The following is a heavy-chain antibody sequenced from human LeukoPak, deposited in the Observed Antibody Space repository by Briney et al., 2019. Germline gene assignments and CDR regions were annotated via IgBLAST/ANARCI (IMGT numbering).Heavy chain of an antibody. D-gene: IGHD3-22*01. V-gene: IGHV3-30*02. CDR3: AKDRSSNGYYITH. J-gene: IGHJ4*02. Sequence: GGSLRLSCAASQFGFNTYAMHWFRQAPGKGLEWVALMHYDGSKEYYAEPVKGRFTISRDNSRNRLYLQMNSLRPEDTAMYYCAKDRSSNGYYITHWGQGTLVSVSS. CDR2: MHYDGSKE. CDR1: QFGFNTYA.